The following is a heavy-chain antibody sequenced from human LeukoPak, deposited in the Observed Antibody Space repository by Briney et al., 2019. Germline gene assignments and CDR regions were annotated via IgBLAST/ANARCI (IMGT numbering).Heavy chain of an antibody. V-gene: IGHV4-34*01. Sequence: GSLRLSCAASGFTFSSYSMNWVRQPPGKGLEWIGEINHSGSTNYNPSLKSRVTISVDTSKNQFSLKLSSVTAADTAVYYCARGGTWATIISWGQGTLVTVSS. CDR1: GFTFSSYS. CDR3: ARGGTWATIIS. D-gene: IGHD1-26*01. J-gene: IGHJ5*02. CDR2: INHSGST.